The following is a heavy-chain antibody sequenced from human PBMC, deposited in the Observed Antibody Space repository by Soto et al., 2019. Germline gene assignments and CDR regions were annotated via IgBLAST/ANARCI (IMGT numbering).Heavy chain of an antibody. J-gene: IGHJ4*02. Sequence: EVQLVESGGDLVQPGGSLRLSCVASGFTFNTYWMSWVRQAPGKGLEWVANIKEDGSDKYYVDSVKGRFTISRDNAKNLLYLQMNSLVAGDTAMYYCARFTRGSSGDYWGQGTLVTVSS. V-gene: IGHV3-7*01. D-gene: IGHD6-25*01. CDR2: IKEDGSDK. CDR3: ARFTRGSSGDY. CDR1: GFTFNTYW.